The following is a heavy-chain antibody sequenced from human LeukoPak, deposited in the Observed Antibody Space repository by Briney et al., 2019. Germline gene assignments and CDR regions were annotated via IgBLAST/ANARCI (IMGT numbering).Heavy chain of an antibody. V-gene: IGHV3-30*18. CDR1: GFTFSNYG. Sequence: PGGSLRLSCAASGFTFSNYGMHWVRQAPGKGLEWVAVISYDGSNKYCADSVKGRFTISRDNSKNTLYLQMNSLRAEDTAVYYCAKDRGYITYYFDYWGQGTLVTVSS. CDR3: AKDRGYITYYFDY. CDR2: ISYDGSNK. J-gene: IGHJ4*02. D-gene: IGHD3-10*01.